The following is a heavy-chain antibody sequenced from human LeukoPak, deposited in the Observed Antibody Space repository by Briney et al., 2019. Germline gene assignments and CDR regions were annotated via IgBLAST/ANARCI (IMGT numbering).Heavy chain of an antibody. Sequence: GRSLRLSCAAPGFTFSSYGMHWVRQAPGKGLEWVAVISYDGSNKYYADSVKGRFTISRDNSKNTLYLQMNSLRAEDTAVYYCAKDPGGCTNGVCSEEGLFDPWGQGTLVTVSS. CDR1: GFTFSSYG. V-gene: IGHV3-30*18. D-gene: IGHD2-8*01. CDR2: ISYDGSNK. J-gene: IGHJ5*02. CDR3: AKDPGGCTNGVCSEEGLFDP.